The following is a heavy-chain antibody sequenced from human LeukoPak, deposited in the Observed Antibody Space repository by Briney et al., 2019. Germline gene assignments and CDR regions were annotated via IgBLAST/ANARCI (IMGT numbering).Heavy chain of an antibody. D-gene: IGHD6-13*01. CDR1: GYSISNGYY. CDR3: ARAYSSSWYMNWFDP. Sequence: SETLSLTCTVSGYSISNGYYWAWLRQPPGKGLEWIGSIYHSGSTYYNPSLNSRVTISVDTSKNQFSLKLSSVTAADTAVYYCARAYSSSWYMNWFDPWGQGTLVTVSS. CDR2: IYHSGST. J-gene: IGHJ5*02. V-gene: IGHV4-38-2*02.